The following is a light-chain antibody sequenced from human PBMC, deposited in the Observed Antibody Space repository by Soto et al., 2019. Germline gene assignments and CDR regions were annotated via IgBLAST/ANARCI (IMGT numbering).Light chain of an antibody. V-gene: IGLV1-51*01. CDR2: YNN. Sequence: QSVLTQPPSVSAAPGQTVTISCSGSTSNIGNNYVSWYQQLPGTAPKLLIYYNNNRPSGIPDRFSASKSGTSATLGITGLHRGDEADYYCATWDSSLSAAFFGGGTKLTVL. J-gene: IGLJ2*01. CDR3: ATWDSSLSAAF. CDR1: TSNIGNNY.